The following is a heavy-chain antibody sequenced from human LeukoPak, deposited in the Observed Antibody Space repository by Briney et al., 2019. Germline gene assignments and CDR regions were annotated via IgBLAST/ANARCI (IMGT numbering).Heavy chain of an antibody. CDR2: ISYDGSNK. D-gene: IGHD1-1*01. Sequence: GGSLRLSCAASGFTFSSYGMHWVRQAPGKGLEWVAVISYDGSNKYYADSVKGRFTISRDKSKNTLYLQMNSLRAEDTAVYYWAKGISADGYNFERGADYWGQGAQVIVSS. V-gene: IGHV3-30*18. J-gene: IGHJ4*02. CDR1: GFTFSSYG. CDR3: AKGISADGYNFERGADY.